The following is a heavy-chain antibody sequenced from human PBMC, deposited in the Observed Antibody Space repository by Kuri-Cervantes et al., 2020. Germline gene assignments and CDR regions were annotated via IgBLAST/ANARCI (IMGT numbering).Heavy chain of an antibody. CDR1: GFTFSSYS. CDR3: VSARGQL. V-gene: IGHV3-21*01. CDR2: ISSSSSYI. J-gene: IGHJ4*02. Sequence: GESLKISCAASGFTFSSYSMNWVRQAPGKGLEWVSSISSSSSYIYYADSVKGRFTISRDNAKNSLYLEMNSLRVEDTAVYYCVSARGQLWGQGTLVTVSS. D-gene: IGHD3-10*01.